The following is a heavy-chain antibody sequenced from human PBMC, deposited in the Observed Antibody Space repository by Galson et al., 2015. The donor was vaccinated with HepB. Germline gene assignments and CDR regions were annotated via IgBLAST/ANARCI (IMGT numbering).Heavy chain of an antibody. CDR1: GFTFSSYD. CDR2: IGTAGDT. D-gene: IGHD2-8*02. Sequence: SLRLSCAASGFTFSSYDMHWVRQATGKGLEWVSAIGTAGDTYYPGSVKGRFTISRENAKNSLYLQMNSLRAGDTAVYYCARQRVDCTGGVCYSGGFDPWGQGTLVTVSS. CDR3: ARQRVDCTGGVCYSGGFDP. V-gene: IGHV3-13*01. J-gene: IGHJ5*02.